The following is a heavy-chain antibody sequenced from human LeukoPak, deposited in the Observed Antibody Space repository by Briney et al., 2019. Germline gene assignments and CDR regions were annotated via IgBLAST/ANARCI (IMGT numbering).Heavy chain of an antibody. V-gene: IGHV1-8*01. Sequence: ASVKVSCKASGYTFTSYDINWVRQATGQGLGWMGWMNLNSGNTGYAQKFQGRVTMTRNTTISTAYMELSSLRSEDTTVCYCARRYYYYYMDVWGKGTTVTASS. CDR2: MNLNSGNT. CDR1: GYTFTSYD. CDR3: ARRYYYYYMDV. J-gene: IGHJ6*03.